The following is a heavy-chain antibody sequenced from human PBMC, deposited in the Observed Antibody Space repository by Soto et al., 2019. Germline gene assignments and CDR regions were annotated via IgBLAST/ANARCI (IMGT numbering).Heavy chain of an antibody. CDR1: GFEVTSYG. V-gene: IGHV3-23*01. CDR2: INGPGVRT. CDR3: ARGSSNGLDV. J-gene: IGHJ6*02. Sequence: TGGSLRLSCAVSGFEVTSYGMGWVRQGPGKGLEWVSVINGPGVRTYYADSVKDRFTISRDNSKNTLYLQMNSLRAEDMAVYYWARGSSNGLDVWGQGTTVTVSS.